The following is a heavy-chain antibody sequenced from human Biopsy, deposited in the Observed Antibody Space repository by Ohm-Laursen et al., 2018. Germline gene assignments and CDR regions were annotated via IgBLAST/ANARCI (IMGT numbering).Heavy chain of an antibody. J-gene: IGHJ4*02. V-gene: IGHV1-2*02. CDR2: VNPNSGAT. CDR3: ARDRMTDVFGGPTRTDVFDS. Sequence: ASVNVSCKASGGPFNNHAFSWVRQAPGQGLEWMGWVNPNSGATNSAEKFRGRVTLTRDTSISAVYIELRRLKSDDAAVYFCARDRMTDVFGGPTRTDVFDSWGQGTPVTVSS. D-gene: IGHD3-10*01. CDR1: GGPFNNHA.